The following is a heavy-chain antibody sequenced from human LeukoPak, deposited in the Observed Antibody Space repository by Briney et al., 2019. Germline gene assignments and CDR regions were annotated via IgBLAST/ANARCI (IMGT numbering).Heavy chain of an antibody. CDR2: ISGSGGST. V-gene: IGHV3-23*01. CDR1: GFTFSSYA. J-gene: IGHJ4*02. D-gene: IGHD3-10*01. Sequence: TGGSLRLSCAASGFTFSSYAMSWVRQAPGKGLEWVSAISGSGGSTYYADSVKGRFTISRDNSKNTLYLQMNSLRAEDTAVYYCAKDLTDYYGSGSYSLFDYWGQGTLVTVSS. CDR3: AKDLTDYYGSGSYSLFDY.